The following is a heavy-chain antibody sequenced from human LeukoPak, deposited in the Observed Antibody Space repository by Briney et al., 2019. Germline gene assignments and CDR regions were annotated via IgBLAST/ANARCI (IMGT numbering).Heavy chain of an antibody. J-gene: IGHJ3*02. V-gene: IGHV3-21*01. CDR3: ASLWFGESTDAFDI. D-gene: IGHD3-10*01. Sequence: GGSLRLSCAASGFTVSSNYMSWVRQAPGKGLEWVSSISSSSSYIYYADSVKGRFTISRDNAKNSLYLQMNSLRAEDTAVYYCASLWFGESTDAFDIWGQGTMVTVSS. CDR1: GFTVSSNY. CDR2: ISSSSSYI.